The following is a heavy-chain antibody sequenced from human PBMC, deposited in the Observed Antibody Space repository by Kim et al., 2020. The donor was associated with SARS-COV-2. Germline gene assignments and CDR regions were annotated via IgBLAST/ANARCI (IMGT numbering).Heavy chain of an antibody. Sequence: GGSLRLSCSASGFIFSTYAIYWVRQAPGKGLEYVSAINSNGGSTFYAGSVKGRFTISRDNSKNMLDLQMSSLRAEDTAVYYCVKVADGSGRARDYFDYWGQGTLVTVSS. CDR2: INSNGGST. CDR1: GFIFSTYA. CDR3: VKVADGSGRARDYFDY. D-gene: IGHD3-10*01. V-gene: IGHV3-64D*09. J-gene: IGHJ4*02.